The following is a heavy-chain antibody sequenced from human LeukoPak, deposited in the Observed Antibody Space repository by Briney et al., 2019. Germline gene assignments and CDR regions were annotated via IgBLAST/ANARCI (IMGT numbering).Heavy chain of an antibody. Sequence: TSETLSLTCTVSGGSISSYYWSWIRQPAGKGLEWIGRIYTSGSTNYNPPLKSRITMSVDTSKKQSSLKLSSVTAADTAVYYCARVVAAAGDNWSDPWGQGTLVTVSS. D-gene: IGHD6-13*01. J-gene: IGHJ5*02. CDR3: ARVVAAAGDNWSDP. CDR2: IYTSGST. V-gene: IGHV4-4*07. CDR1: GGSISSYY.